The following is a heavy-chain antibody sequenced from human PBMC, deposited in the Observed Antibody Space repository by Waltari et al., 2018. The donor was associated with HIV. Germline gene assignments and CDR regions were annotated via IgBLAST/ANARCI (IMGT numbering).Heavy chain of an antibody. Sequence: QVQLVESGGGVVQPGRSLRLSCAASGFIFSSSGLHWVRQDPGKGLEWVAVISYDGSNKYYADSVKGRFTISRDHSKNMLYLQMNSLRAEDTAVYYCAKEETRVFSSTSCDYYYGMDVWGQGTTVTVSS. CDR1: GFIFSSSG. CDR3: AKEETRVFSSTSCDYYYGMDV. CDR2: ISYDGSNK. J-gene: IGHJ6*02. V-gene: IGHV3-30*18. D-gene: IGHD2-2*01.